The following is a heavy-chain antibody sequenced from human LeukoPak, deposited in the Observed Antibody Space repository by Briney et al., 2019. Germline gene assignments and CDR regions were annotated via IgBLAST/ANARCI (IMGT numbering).Heavy chain of an antibody. CDR3: AKDRYSSGWYLTDFDY. Sequence: GGSLRLSCAASGFTFSSYSMNWVRLAPGKGLEWVSYISSSSSTIYYADSVKGRFTISRDNAKNSLYLQMNSLRAEDTAVYYCAKDRYSSGWYLTDFDYWGQGTLVTVSS. V-gene: IGHV3-48*04. CDR1: GFTFSSYS. CDR2: ISSSSSTI. J-gene: IGHJ4*02. D-gene: IGHD6-19*01.